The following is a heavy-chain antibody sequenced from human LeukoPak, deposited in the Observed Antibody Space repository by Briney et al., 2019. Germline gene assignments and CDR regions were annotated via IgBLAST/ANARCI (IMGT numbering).Heavy chain of an antibody. D-gene: IGHD5-18*01. CDR1: GHTFAQHA. Sequence: GRSLRLSCAASGHTFAQHAMHWVRQAPGKGLEWVSGISWNSGSIGYADSVKGRFTISRDNAKNSLYLQMNSLRADDTAVYYCTRDPGDTAMAKYYFDYWGQGTLVTVSS. J-gene: IGHJ4*02. V-gene: IGHV3-9*01. CDR2: ISWNSGSI. CDR3: TRDPGDTAMAKYYFDY.